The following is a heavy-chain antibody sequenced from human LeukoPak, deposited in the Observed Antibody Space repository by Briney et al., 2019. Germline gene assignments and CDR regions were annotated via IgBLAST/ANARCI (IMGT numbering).Heavy chain of an antibody. CDR1: GFTFSSCA. CDR3: AKDRAVDTAMVSYFDY. J-gene: IGHJ4*02. V-gene: IGHV3-23*01. Sequence: GGSLRLSCAASGFTFSSCAMSWVRQAPGKGLEWVSAISGSGGSTYYADSVKGRFTISRDNSKNTLYLQMNSLRAEDTAVYYCAKDRAVDTAMVSYFDYWGQGTLVTVSS. CDR2: ISGSGGST. D-gene: IGHD5-18*01.